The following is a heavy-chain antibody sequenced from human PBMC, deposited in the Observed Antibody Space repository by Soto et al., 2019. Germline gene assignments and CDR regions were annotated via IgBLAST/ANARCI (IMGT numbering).Heavy chain of an antibody. V-gene: IGHV4-59*01. J-gene: IGHJ5*02. CDR1: GGSISSYY. D-gene: IGHD3-22*01. Sequence: SETLSLTCTVSGGSISSYYWSWIRQPPGKGLEWIGYIYYSGSTNYNPSLKSRVTISVDTSKNQFSLKLSSVTAADTAVYYCARYLPHYYDSSGYPQGPFDPWGQGTLVTVSS. CDR3: ARYLPHYYDSSGYPQGPFDP. CDR2: IYYSGST.